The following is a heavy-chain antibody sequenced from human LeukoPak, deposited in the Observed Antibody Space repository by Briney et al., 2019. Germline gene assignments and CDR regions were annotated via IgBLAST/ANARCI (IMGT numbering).Heavy chain of an antibody. CDR1: GYTFTSYG. V-gene: IGHV1-18*01. Sequence: RASVKVSCKASGYTFTSYGLSGVRQAPGEGLEWMGWISAYNGNTNYAQNLQGRVTMTRDTPTSTAYMELRSLRSDDTAVYYCARSYPLRHYFGMAVWGLGTPVAVPS. J-gene: IGHJ6*02. CDR2: ISAYNGNT. CDR3: ARSYPLRHYFGMAV. D-gene: IGHD4-17*01.